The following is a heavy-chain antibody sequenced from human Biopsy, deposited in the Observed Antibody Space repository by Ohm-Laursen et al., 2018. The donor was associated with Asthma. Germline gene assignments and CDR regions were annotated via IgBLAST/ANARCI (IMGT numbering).Heavy chain of an antibody. CDR2: VSSDGHDK. CDR3: ARQSGQDFPDTSAFDI. D-gene: IGHD3-22*01. Sequence: SLRLSCAAAGSVFSQCGMHWVRQGPGKGLEWVAFVSSDGHDKFYEDSVKGRFTISRDNSRNRLYLQINRLTVEDSALYFCARQSGQDFPDTSAFDIWGQGTKVAVSS. CDR1: GSVFSQCG. V-gene: IGHV3-30*03. J-gene: IGHJ3*02.